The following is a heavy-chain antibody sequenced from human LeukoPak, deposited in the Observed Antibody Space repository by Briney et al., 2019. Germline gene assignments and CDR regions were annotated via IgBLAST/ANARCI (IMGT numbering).Heavy chain of an antibody. J-gene: IGHJ4*02. Sequence: PGGSLRLSCAASGFTFSSYGMLWVRQAPGKGLEWVANIKRDGSENFYVDSVKGRFTISRDNTQNSLYLQMNSLRTEDTAVYFCARDAGNSGYDLFDYWGQGTLVTVSS. V-gene: IGHV3-7*04. CDR3: ARDAGNSGYDLFDY. CDR2: IKRDGSEN. D-gene: IGHD5-12*01. CDR1: GFTFSSYG.